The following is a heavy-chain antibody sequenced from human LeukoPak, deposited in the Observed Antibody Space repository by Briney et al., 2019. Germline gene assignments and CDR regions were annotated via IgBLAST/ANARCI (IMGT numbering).Heavy chain of an antibody. J-gene: IGHJ5*02. V-gene: IGHV4-4*07. CDR2: IYTSGST. Sequence: SGTLSLTCTVSGGSISSYYWSWIRQPAGKGLEWIGRIYTSGSTNSNPSLKSRVTMSVDTSKNQFSLKLSSVTAADTAVYYCARGILDGYSSGRGYWFDPWGQGTLVTVSS. CDR1: GGSISSYY. CDR3: ARGILDGYSSGRGYWFDP. D-gene: IGHD6-25*01.